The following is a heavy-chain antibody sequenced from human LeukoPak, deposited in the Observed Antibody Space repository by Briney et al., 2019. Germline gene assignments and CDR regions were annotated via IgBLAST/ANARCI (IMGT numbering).Heavy chain of an antibody. CDR2: IIPIFGTA. CDR1: GGTFSSYA. V-gene: IGHV1-69*05. CDR3: ARDPGLWDYGDRRGAFDI. J-gene: IGHJ3*02. D-gene: IGHD4-17*01. Sequence: GASVKVSCKASGGTFSSYAISWVRQAPGQGLEWMGGIIPIFGTANYAQKFQGRVTITTDESTSTAYMELSSLRFEDTAVYYCARDPGLWDYGDRRGAFDIWGQGTMVTVSS.